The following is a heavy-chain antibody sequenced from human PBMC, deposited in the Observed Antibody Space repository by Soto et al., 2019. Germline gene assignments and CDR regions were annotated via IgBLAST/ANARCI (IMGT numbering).Heavy chain of an antibody. J-gene: IGHJ4*02. V-gene: IGHV3-66*01. CDR3: ARTCSGGTCSFDY. CDR1: GFTVSSNY. Sequence: PGGSLRLSCAASGFTVSSNYMSWVRQAPWKGLEWVSVIYSGGSTYYADSVKGRFTISRDNSENTLYLQMNSLRAEDTAVYYCARTCSGGTCSFDYWGQGTLVTVSS. CDR2: IYSGGST. D-gene: IGHD2-15*01.